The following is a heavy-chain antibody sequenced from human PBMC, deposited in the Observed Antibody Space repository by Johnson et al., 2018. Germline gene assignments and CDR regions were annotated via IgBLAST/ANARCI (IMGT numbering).Heavy chain of an antibody. CDR1: GFPFTDYA. Sequence: VQLVESGGGLVKPGRSLRLSCTASGFPFTDYAMSWFRQAPGKGLEWVGFIKSKAYGGTTEYAASVKGRFTISRDDSKSIAYLQMKSLKTEDTGVYYCASAPTTVTYYYYMDVWGKGTTVNVSS. CDR3: ASAPTTVTYYYYMDV. V-gene: IGHV3-49*05. D-gene: IGHD4-11*01. CDR2: IKSKAYGGTT. J-gene: IGHJ6*03.